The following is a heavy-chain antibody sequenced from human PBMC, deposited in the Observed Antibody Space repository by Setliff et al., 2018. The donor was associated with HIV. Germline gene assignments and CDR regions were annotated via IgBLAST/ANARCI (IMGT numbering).Heavy chain of an antibody. Sequence: WASVKVSCKASGGTFSSSALSWVRQARGQGPEWLGGIIPVFGMTDYAQNFQGRLTITADTSTSTAYMELLSLRSEDTAIYYCATQTVAVGAPGYFDSWGQGTLVTVSS. V-gene: IGHV1-69*10. J-gene: IGHJ4*02. CDR1: GGTFSSSA. CDR2: IIPVFGMT. D-gene: IGHD2-15*01. CDR3: ATQTVAVGAPGYFDS.